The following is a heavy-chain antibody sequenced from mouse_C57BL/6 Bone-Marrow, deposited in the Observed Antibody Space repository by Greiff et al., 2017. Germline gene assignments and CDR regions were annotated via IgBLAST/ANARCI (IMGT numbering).Heavy chain of an antibody. CDR2: IRSKSNNYAT. V-gene: IGHV10-1*01. CDR1: GFSFNTYA. CDR3: VRRGGGTAY. D-gene: IGHD4-1*01. Sequence: EVKVVESGGGLVQPKGSLKLSCAASGFSFNTYAMNWVRQAPGKGLEWVARIRSKSNNYATYYADSVKDRFTISRDDSESMLYLQMNNLKTEATAMYYCVRRGGGTAYWGQGTLVTVSA. J-gene: IGHJ3*01.